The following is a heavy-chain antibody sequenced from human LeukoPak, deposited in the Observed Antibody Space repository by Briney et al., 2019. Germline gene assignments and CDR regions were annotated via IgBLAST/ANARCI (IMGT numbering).Heavy chain of an antibody. V-gene: IGHV4-30-2*01. CDR2: IYHSGST. Sequence: SETLSLTCAVSGGSISSGGYSWSWIRQPPGKGLEWIGYIYHSGSTYYNPSLKSRVTISVDRSKNQFSLKLGSVTAADTAVYYCARYTGTTVSWFDPWGQGTLVTVSS. CDR1: GGSISSGGYS. CDR3: ARYTGTTVSWFDP. J-gene: IGHJ5*02. D-gene: IGHD1-7*01.